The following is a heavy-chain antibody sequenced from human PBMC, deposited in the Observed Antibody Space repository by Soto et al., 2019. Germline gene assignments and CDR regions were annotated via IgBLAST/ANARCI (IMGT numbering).Heavy chain of an antibody. D-gene: IGHD3-16*01. J-gene: IGHJ6*02. Sequence: SVKVSCKASGGTFSSYAISWVRQAPGQGLEWMGGIIPIFGTANYAQNFQGRVTITRDTSASTVYMELSSLRSEDTAMYYCGTDWAGMDVWGQGTTVTVSS. V-gene: IGHV1-69*05. CDR2: IIPIFGTA. CDR1: GGTFSSYA. CDR3: GTDWAGMDV.